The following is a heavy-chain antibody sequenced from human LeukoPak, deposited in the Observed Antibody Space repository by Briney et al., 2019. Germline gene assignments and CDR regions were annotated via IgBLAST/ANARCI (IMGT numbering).Heavy chain of an antibody. Sequence: GGSLRLSCVASGFSFSSYWMSWVRQAPGKGLEGVANIHQDGSEKYYVESVKGRFTISRDNAKNSLFLQMNRLTDEDTGLYYCARRGSSGCYWPYWGPGTLVTVSS. V-gene: IGHV3-7*01. J-gene: IGHJ4*02. CDR3: ARRGSSGCYWPY. CDR2: IHQDGSEK. CDR1: GFSFSSYW. D-gene: IGHD6-19*01.